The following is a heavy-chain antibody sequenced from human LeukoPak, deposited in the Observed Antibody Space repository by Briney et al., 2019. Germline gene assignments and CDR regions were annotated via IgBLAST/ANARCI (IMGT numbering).Heavy chain of an antibody. V-gene: IGHV4-34*12. CDR1: GGSFSGYY. CDR3: ARVRSIVVVPANTRFDY. Sequence: SETLSLTCAVYGGSFSGYYWSWIRQPPGKGLEWIGEIIHSGSTNYNPSLKSQVTISVDTSKNQFSLKLSSVTAADTAVYYCARVRSIVVVPANTRFDYWGQGTLVTVPS. CDR2: IIHSGST. D-gene: IGHD2-2*01. J-gene: IGHJ4*02.